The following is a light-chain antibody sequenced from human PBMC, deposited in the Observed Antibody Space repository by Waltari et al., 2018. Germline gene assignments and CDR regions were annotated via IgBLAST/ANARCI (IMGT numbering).Light chain of an antibody. J-gene: IGLJ1*01. CDR2: GVS. Sequence: QSALPQPASVSGSPGQSITISCNGTSSDVGGYYYVSWYQLHFGKAPTLMIHGVSNRPSGVSARFCGSKSGNTASLAISGLQSEDEADYYCSSYASSTTRVFGSGTKVTVL. CDR1: SSDVGGYYY. V-gene: IGLV2-14*01. CDR3: SSYASSTTRV.